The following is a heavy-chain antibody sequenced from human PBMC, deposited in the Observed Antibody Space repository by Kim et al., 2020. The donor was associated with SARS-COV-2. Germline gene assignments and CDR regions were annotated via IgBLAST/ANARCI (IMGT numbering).Heavy chain of an antibody. J-gene: IGHJ6*02. V-gene: IGHV3-7*03. Sequence: GGSLRLSCAASGFTFSAYWMNWVRQAPGKGLEWVANMKGDGSQTFYVDSVKGRFSVSRDNAQNSLYLQMNSLRAEDTAVYFCVRGGFIVWGQGTTVTVSS. CDR3: VRGGFIV. CDR2: MKGDGSQT. CDR1: GFTFSAYW. D-gene: IGHD3-10*01.